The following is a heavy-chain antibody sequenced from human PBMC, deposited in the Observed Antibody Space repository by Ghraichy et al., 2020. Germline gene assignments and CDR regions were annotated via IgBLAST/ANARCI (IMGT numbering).Heavy chain of an antibody. D-gene: IGHD3-3*01. Sequence: LTCAASGFTFSSYAMSWVRQAPGKGLEWVSAISGSGGSTYYADSVKGRFTISRDNSKNTLYLQMNSLRAEDTAVYYCAKDMTSGYYTNYGMDVWGQGTTVTVSS. V-gene: IGHV3-23*01. J-gene: IGHJ6*02. CDR1: GFTFSSYA. CDR3: AKDMTSGYYTNYGMDV. CDR2: ISGSGGST.